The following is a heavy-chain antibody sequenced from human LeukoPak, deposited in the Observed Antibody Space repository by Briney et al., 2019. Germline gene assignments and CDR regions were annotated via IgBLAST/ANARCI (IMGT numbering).Heavy chain of an antibody. J-gene: IGHJ4*02. D-gene: IGHD5-12*01. CDR3: ARLFIYEDSGYRPIDY. Sequence: AXGXXXEWVAXXXXGGNENNYVGSVKGRFTISRDNAKNSLYLQMNSLRVEDTAVYYCARLFIYEDSGYRPIDYWGQGTLVTVSS. V-gene: IGHV3-7*01. CDR2: XXXGGNEN.